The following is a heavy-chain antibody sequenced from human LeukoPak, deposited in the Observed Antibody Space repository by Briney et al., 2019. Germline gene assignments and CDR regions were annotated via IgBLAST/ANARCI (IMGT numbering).Heavy chain of an antibody. CDR2: IYYSGST. CDR1: GGSFSGYY. Sequence: SETLSLTCAVYGGSFSGYYWSWIRQPPGKGLEWIGYIYYSGSTNYNPSLKSRVTISVDTSKDQFSLKLSSVTAADTAVYYCARVRFWAAYYFDYWGQGTLVTVSS. J-gene: IGHJ4*02. D-gene: IGHD3-10*01. CDR3: ARVRFWAAYYFDY. V-gene: IGHV4-34*01.